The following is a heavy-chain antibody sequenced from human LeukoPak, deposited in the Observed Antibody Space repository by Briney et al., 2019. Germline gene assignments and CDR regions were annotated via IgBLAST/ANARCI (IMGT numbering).Heavy chain of an antibody. Sequence: SVTLSLTCAVYGGSFSGYYWSWIRQPPGKGLEWIGEINHSGSTNYNPSLKSRVTISVDTSKNQFSLKLSSVTAADTAVYYCARHYGGDGSDDAFDIWGQGTMVTVSS. CDR2: INHSGST. J-gene: IGHJ3*02. D-gene: IGHD5-24*01. CDR1: GGSFSGYY. V-gene: IGHV4-34*01. CDR3: ARHYGGDGSDDAFDI.